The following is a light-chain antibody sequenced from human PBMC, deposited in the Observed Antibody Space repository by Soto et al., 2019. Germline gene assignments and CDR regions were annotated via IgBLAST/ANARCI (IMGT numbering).Light chain of an antibody. Sequence: QSVLTQPPSASGTPGQRVTISCSGSSSNIGSNTVNWYQQVPGTAPKLLIYDNDERPSGVPGRFSGSKSGTSASLAISGLQSEDEADYYCATWDDSRNGYVFGPGTKVT. V-gene: IGLV1-44*01. J-gene: IGLJ1*01. CDR3: ATWDDSRNGYV. CDR2: DND. CDR1: SSNIGSNT.